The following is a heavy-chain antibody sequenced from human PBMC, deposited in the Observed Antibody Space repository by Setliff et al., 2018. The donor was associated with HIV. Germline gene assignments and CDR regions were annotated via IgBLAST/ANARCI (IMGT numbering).Heavy chain of an antibody. Sequence: ASVKVSCKASGYTFTGYYMHWVRQAPGQGLEWMGWINPNSGGTTYAQKFQGRVTMTRDTSISTAYMEVSRLRSDDTAVYCCARSSYYDVNSPFDYWGQGTRVTVSS. V-gene: IGHV1-2*02. CDR2: INPNSGGT. D-gene: IGHD3-16*01. CDR1: GYTFTGYY. J-gene: IGHJ4*02. CDR3: ARSSYYDVNSPFDY.